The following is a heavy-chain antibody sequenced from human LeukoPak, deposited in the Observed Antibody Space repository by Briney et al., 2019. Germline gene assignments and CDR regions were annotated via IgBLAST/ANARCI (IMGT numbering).Heavy chain of an antibody. J-gene: IGHJ4*02. CDR1: GFTFSSYA. V-gene: IGHV3-23*01. D-gene: IGHD2-15*01. CDR2: ISGSGGST. CDR3: AKAPSRTLEVAATFFDY. Sequence: QPGGSLRLSCAASGFTFSSYAMSWVPQAPGKGLEGVPAISGSGGSTYYADYVKGRFTISRDNSKNTLYLQMNSLRAEDTAVYYCAKAPSRTLEVAATFFDYWGQGTLVTVSS.